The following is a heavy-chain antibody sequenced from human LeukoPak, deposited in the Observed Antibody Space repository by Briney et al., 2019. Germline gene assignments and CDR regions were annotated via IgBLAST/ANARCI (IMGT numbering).Heavy chain of an antibody. CDR2: INHSGST. CDR1: GGSFSGYY. Sequence: SETLSLTCAVYGGSFSGYYWSWIRQPPGKGLEWIVEINHSGSTNYNPSLKSRVTISVDTSKNQFSLKLSSVTAADTAVYYCARTPDLLAAAGGFDYWGQGTLVTVSS. J-gene: IGHJ4*02. V-gene: IGHV4-34*01. CDR3: ARTPDLLAAAGGFDY. D-gene: IGHD6-13*01.